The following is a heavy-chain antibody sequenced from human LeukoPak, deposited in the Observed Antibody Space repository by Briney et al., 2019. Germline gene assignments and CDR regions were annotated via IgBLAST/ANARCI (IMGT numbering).Heavy chain of an antibody. V-gene: IGHV1-2*02. CDR1: GYTFTGYY. Sequence: GASVKVSCKASGYTFTGYYMHWVRQAPGQGLEWMGWINPNSGGTNYAQKFQGRVTMTRDTSISTAYMELSRLRSDDTAVYYCARINGGLRMLLYYFDYWGQGTLVTVSS. CDR3: ARINGGLRMLLYYFDY. CDR2: INPNSGGT. D-gene: IGHD4-23*01. J-gene: IGHJ4*02.